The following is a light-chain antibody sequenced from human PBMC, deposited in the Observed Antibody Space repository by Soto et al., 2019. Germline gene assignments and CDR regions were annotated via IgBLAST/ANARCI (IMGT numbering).Light chain of an antibody. V-gene: IGLV1-44*01. CDR1: SSNIGSNT. CDR3: AAWDDSLNGPGV. Sequence: QAALTQPPSAYGTPGQRVTISCSGSSSNIGSNTVNWYQQLPGTAPKLLIYSNIQLPSGVPDRFSGSKSGTSASLAISGLQSEDEADYYCAAWDDSLNGPGVFGGGTKLTVL. J-gene: IGLJ2*01. CDR2: SNI.